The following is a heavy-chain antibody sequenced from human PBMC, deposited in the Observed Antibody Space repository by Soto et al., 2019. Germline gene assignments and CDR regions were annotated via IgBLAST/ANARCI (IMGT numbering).Heavy chain of an antibody. D-gene: IGHD3-10*01. Sequence: QVQLQESGPGLVKPSQTLSLTCTVSGGSISSGGYYWSWIRQHPGKGLEWIGYIYYSGSTYYHSSLQCRVTTSVDTSKNQFSLKLSSVTAADTAVYYCARAYGSGYMDVWGQGTTVTVSS. J-gene: IGHJ6*02. CDR1: GGSISSGGYY. V-gene: IGHV4-31*03. CDR3: ARAYGSGYMDV. CDR2: IYYSGST.